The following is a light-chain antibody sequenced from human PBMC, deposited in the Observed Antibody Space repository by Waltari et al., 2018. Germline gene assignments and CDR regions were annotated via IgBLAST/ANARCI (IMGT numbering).Light chain of an antibody. J-gene: IGKJ2*01. CDR1: QLVDNF. V-gene: IGKV1-39*01. CDR2: AAS. CDR3: QQSYTTPYT. Sequence: DIQMTQSPSSLSVSVGDRVTITCRASQLVDNFLNWYQQKPVQAPSLLIYAASSLQSGVPSRFSGRGSGTDFTLTISSLQPEDFATYYCQQSYTTPYTSGQGTRLDIK.